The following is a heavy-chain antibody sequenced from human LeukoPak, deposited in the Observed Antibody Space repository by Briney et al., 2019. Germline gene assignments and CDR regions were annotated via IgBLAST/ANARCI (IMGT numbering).Heavy chain of an antibody. CDR3: ARGGQYAKEYYFDY. D-gene: IGHD2-2*01. J-gene: IGHJ4*02. CDR2: INHSGST. V-gene: IGHV4-34*01. CDR1: GGSFSGYY. Sequence: SETLSLTCAVYGGSFSGYYWSWIRQPPGKGLEWIGEINHSGSTNYNPSLKSRVTISVDTSKNQFSLKLSSVTAADTAVYYCARGGQYAKEYYFDYWGQGTLVTVTS.